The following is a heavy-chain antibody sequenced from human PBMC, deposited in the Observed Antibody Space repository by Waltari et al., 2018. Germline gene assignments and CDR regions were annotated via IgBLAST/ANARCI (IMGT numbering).Heavy chain of an antibody. J-gene: IGHJ4*02. D-gene: IGHD1-26*01. Sequence: QVQLQESGPGLVKPSETLSLTCAVSGYSISSGYYWGWIRQPPGKGLEWIGSIYDSGRTYYNPSLKSRVTISVDTSKNHFSLKLSSVTAADTAVYYCARCGAGELLVSDYWGQGTLVTVSS. CDR2: IYDSGRT. V-gene: IGHV4-38-2*01. CDR1: GYSISSGYY. CDR3: ARCGAGELLVSDY.